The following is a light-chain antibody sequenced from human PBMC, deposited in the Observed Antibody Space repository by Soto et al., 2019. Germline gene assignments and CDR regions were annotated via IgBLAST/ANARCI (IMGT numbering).Light chain of an antibody. CDR2: GAS. CDR1: QYVSSN. Sequence: EIVMTQSPATLSVSPGERATLSCRASQYVSSNLAWYQQKPGQAPRLLIYGASTRATGVPARFSGSGSATEFTLTIGSLQSEDFAVYYCQHYNDWPVPFGPGTKVDL. V-gene: IGKV3-15*01. J-gene: IGKJ3*01. CDR3: QHYNDWPVP.